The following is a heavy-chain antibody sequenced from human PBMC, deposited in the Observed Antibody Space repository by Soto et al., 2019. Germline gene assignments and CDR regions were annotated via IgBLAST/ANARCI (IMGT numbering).Heavy chain of an antibody. Sequence: GSLRLSCVASGFTFSIYGMNWVRQVPGKGLEWLSFISSTSSSINYADSVKGRFTVSRDNAKNSLYLQVNNLRAEDTAVYYCARAPIDYWGRGTLVTVSS. J-gene: IGHJ4*02. CDR2: ISSTSSSI. CDR3: ARAPIDY. CDR1: GFTFSIYG. V-gene: IGHV3-21*01.